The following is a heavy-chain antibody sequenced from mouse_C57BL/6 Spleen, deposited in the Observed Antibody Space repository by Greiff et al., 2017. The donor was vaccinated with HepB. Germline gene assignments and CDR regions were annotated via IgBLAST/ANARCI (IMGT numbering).Heavy chain of an antibody. J-gene: IGHJ2*01. CDR1: GFTFSDYG. D-gene: IGHD1-1*01. V-gene: IGHV5-17*01. CDR2: ISSGSSTI. CDR3: ARRDVVQRWYFDY. Sequence: EVMLVESGGGLVKPGGSLKLSCAASGFTFSDYGMHWVRQAPEKGLEWVAYISSGSSTIYYADTVKGRFTISRDNAKNTLFLQMTSLRSEDTAMYYCARRDVVQRWYFDYWGQGTTVTVSS.